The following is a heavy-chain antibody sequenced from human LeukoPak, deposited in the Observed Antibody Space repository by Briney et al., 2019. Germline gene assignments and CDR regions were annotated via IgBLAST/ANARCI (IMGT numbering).Heavy chain of an antibody. Sequence: PGGSLRLSCAASGFTFTTYSMNWVRQAPGKGLEWLSYITSDSTTKYCSDSVKGRFTISRDDAENSLYLEMKSLRVEDTAVYYCVRSTAHLDLWGQGTLVTVSS. V-gene: IGHV3-48*04. CDR1: GFTFTTYS. CDR2: ITSDSTTK. CDR3: VRSTAHLDL. D-gene: IGHD5/OR15-5a*01. J-gene: IGHJ5*02.